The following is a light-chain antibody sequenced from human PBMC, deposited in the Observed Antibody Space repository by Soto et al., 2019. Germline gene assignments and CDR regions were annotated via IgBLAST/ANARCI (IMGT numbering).Light chain of an antibody. V-gene: IGLV4-60*02. CDR2: REGSGSY. Sequence: QPVLTQSSSASASLGSSVKLTCTLSSGHSSYIIAWHQQQPGKAPRYLMKREGSGSYNKGSGVPDRFSGSSSGADRYLTISTLQFEDEADYYCETWDSNTWVFGGGTKLTVL. CDR3: ETWDSNTWV. J-gene: IGLJ3*02. CDR1: SGHSSYI.